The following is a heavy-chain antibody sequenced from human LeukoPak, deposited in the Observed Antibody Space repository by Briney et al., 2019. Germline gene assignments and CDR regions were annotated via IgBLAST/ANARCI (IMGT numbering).Heavy chain of an antibody. CDR1: GGSISSSGYY. CDR2: INHSGST. CDR3: ARGKKEGIEMVRGITLNKRYSYMDV. J-gene: IGHJ6*03. V-gene: IGHV4-39*07. Sequence: SETLSLTCTVSGGSISSSGYYWGWIRQPPGKGLEWIGEINHSGSTNYNPSLKSRVTISLDTSKNQFSLKLTSVTAADTAVYYRARGKKEGIEMVRGITLNKRYSYMDVWGKGTTVTVSS. D-gene: IGHD3-10*01.